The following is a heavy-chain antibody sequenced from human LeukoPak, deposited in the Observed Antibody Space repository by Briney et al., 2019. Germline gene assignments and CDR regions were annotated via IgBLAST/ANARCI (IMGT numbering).Heavy chain of an antibody. D-gene: IGHD3-9*01. CDR2: IYPGDSDT. V-gene: IGHV5-51*01. CDR1: GYSFTSYW. Sequence: GESLKISCKGSGYSFTSYWIGWVRQMPGKGLEWMGIIYPGDSDTRYSPSFQGQVTISADKSISTAYLQWSSLKASDTAKYYCARRTYYYYDILTGYYTGWFDPWGQGTLVTVSS. CDR3: ARRTYYYYDILTGYYTGWFDP. J-gene: IGHJ5*02.